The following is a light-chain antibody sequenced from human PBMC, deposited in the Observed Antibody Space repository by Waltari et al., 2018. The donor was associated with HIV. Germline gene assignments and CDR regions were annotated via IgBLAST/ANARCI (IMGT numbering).Light chain of an antibody. Sequence: DIQMTQSPSSVSASLGDRVTITCRASQNISRWVAWYQQKPGKAPNLFIYAASSLHSGVPPRFSGSGSRTDFTLTINSLQSEDSATYYCQQTKTFPLDFGQGTKLEI. CDR1: QNISRW. CDR3: QQTKTFPLD. V-gene: IGKV1-12*01. CDR2: AAS. J-gene: IGKJ2*01.